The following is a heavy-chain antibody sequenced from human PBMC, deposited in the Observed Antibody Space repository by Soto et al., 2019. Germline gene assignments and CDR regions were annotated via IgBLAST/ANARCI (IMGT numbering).Heavy chain of an antibody. Sequence: GGSLRLSCAASGFTFDDYAMHWVRQAPGKGLEWVSGISWNSGSIGYADSVKGRFTISRDNAKNSLYLQMNSLRAEDTALYYCAKALIAVRAPFDYWGQGTLVTVSS. J-gene: IGHJ4*02. V-gene: IGHV3-9*01. CDR2: ISWNSGSI. CDR1: GFTFDDYA. D-gene: IGHD6-19*01. CDR3: AKALIAVRAPFDY.